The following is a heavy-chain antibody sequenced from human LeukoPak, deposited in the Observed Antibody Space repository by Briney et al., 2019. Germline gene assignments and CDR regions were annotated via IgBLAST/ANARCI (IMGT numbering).Heavy chain of an antibody. CDR3: AKETVGATNGSDY. CDR1: GFTFSSYA. D-gene: IGHD1-26*01. CDR2: ISGSGGST. J-gene: IGHJ4*02. V-gene: IGHV3-23*01. Sequence: GGSLRLSCAAPGFTFSSYAMSWVRQAPGKGLEWVSAISGSGGSTHYADSVKGRFTISRDNSKNTLYLQMNSLRAEDTAVYYCAKETVGATNGSDYWGQGTLVTVSS.